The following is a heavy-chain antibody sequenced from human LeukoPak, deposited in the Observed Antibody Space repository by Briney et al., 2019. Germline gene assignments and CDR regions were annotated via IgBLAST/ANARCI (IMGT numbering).Heavy chain of an antibody. J-gene: IGHJ4*02. Sequence: GGPLRLSCTASGFTFGDYAMSWVRQAPGKGLEWVGFIRSKTYGGTTEYAASVKGRFTIPRDDSKSIAYLQMNSLNTEDTAVYYCTRGDRTMVVVVASGYWGQGTLVTVSS. D-gene: IGHD3-22*01. CDR3: TRGDRTMVVVVASGY. V-gene: IGHV3-49*04. CDR1: GFTFGDYA. CDR2: IRSKTYGGTT.